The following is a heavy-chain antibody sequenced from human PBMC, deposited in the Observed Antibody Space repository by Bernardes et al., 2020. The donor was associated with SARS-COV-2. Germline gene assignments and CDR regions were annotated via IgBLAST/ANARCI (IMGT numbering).Heavy chain of an antibody. D-gene: IGHD1-26*01. CDR1: GFTFSNYW. CDR2: IKTDGTSP. CDR3: ARGALSGTYGVGDY. Sequence: GGSLRLSCAATGFTFSNYWMHWVRQVPGEGLVWVSRIKTDGTSPSYADSVKGRFTISRDNAKNTLYLQMNSLRVEDTAVYYCARGALSGTYGVGDYWGQGTLVNVSS. J-gene: IGHJ4*02. V-gene: IGHV3-74*01.